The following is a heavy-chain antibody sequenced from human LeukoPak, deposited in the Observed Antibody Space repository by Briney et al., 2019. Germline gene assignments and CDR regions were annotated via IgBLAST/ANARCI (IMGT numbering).Heavy chain of an antibody. J-gene: IGHJ3*02. Sequence: GGSLRLSCAASGFTFSTYGIHWVRQTPGMGLEWVAFIQYDGSYKFYSDSVKGRFTISRDNSKNTLYLQMNSLRAEDTAVYYCARDSSGNNDAFDIWGQGTMVTVSS. CDR3: ARDSSGNNDAFDI. CDR1: GFTFSTYG. CDR2: IQYDGSYK. D-gene: IGHD3-22*01. V-gene: IGHV3-30*19.